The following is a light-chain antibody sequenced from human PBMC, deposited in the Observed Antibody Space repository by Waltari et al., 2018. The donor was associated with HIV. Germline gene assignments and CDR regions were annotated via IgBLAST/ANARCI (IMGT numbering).Light chain of an antibody. V-gene: IGLV3-21*02. CDR3: QVWDSSSDHVV. J-gene: IGLJ2*01. Sequence: YVLTQPPSVSVAPRQTARFTSVGSNTGSQSVHWYQQKQGQAPMLVVYDDSDRPSGSPERLSGSKSGNTATLTISRVEVGDEADYYCQVWDSSSDHVVFGGGTKLTVL. CDR1: NTGSQS. CDR2: DDS.